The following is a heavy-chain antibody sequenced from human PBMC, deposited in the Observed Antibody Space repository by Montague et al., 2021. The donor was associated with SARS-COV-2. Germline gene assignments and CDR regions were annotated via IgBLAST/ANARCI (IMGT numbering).Heavy chain of an antibody. CDR3: ASDPMDHGSGSSHYYYGMDV. CDR1: GFTFSSYS. CDR2: ISSSSSYI. D-gene: IGHD3-10*01. J-gene: IGHJ6*02. Sequence: SLRLSCAASGFTFSSYSKNWVRQAPGKGLEWVSSISSSSSYIYYADSVKGRFTISRDNAKNSLYLQMNSLRAEDTAVYYCASDPMDHGSGSSHYYYGMDVWGQGTTVTVSS. V-gene: IGHV3-21*01.